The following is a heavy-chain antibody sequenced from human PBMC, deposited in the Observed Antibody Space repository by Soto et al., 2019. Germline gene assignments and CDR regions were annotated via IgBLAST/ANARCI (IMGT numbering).Heavy chain of an antibody. CDR2: INHSGST. V-gene: IGHV4-34*01. D-gene: IGHD5-18*01. Sequence: PSETLSLTCAVYGGSFSGYYWSWIRQPPGKGLEWIGEINHSGSTNYNPSLKSRVTISVDTSKNQFSLKLSSVTAADTAVYYCASSRWSGYSHAHFDYWRQGNLITVSS. CDR3: ASSRWSGYSHAHFDY. J-gene: IGHJ4*02. CDR1: GGSFSGYY.